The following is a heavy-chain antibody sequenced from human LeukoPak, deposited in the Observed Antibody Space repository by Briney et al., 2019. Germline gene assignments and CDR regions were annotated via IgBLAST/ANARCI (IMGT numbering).Heavy chain of an antibody. D-gene: IGHD3-10*01. CDR3: AREIYYYGSVHAFDI. CDR2: IYHSGST. CDR1: GGSISSGGYY. Sequence: PSETLSLTCTVSGGSISSGGYYWSWIRQPPGKGLEWIGYIYHSGSTYYNPSLKSRVTISVDRSKNQFSLKLSSVTAADTAVYYCAREIYYYGSVHAFDIWGQGTMVTVSS. J-gene: IGHJ3*02. V-gene: IGHV4-30-2*01.